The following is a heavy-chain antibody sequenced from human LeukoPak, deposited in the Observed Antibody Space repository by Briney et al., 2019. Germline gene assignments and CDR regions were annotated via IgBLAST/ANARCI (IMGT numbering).Heavy chain of an antibody. CDR1: GFTFSTYG. D-gene: IGHD3-22*01. Sequence: GRSLRLSCAASGFTFSTYGMHWVRQAPGKGLEWVSTISVSATNTYYADSVKGRFTISRENSKNTLYLQMNSLRADDTAVYYCATITSMRVVLISWGQGTLVTVSS. CDR3: ATITSMRVVLIS. V-gene: IGHV3-23*01. J-gene: IGHJ1*01. CDR2: ISVSATNT.